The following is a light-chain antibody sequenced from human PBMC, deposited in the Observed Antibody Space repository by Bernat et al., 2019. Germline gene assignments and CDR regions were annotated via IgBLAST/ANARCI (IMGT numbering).Light chain of an antibody. CDR2: KAS. J-gene: IGKJ4*01. Sequence: DIQMTQSPSTLSASVVDRVTITCRASQSISSWLSWYQQKPVKAPKLLIYKASSLESGVPSRFSGSGSGTEFTLTISSLQPDDFATYYCQQYNSYPLTFGGGTKVEIK. CDR3: QQYNSYPLT. CDR1: QSISSW. V-gene: IGKV1-5*03.